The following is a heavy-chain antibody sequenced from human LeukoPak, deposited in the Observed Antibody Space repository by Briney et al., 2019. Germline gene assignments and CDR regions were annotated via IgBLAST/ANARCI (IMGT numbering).Heavy chain of an antibody. CDR2: IIPILGIA. CDR1: GGTFSSYT. J-gene: IGHJ4*02. Sequence: SVKVSCKASGGTFSSYTISWVRQAPGQGLEWMGRIIPILGIANCAQKFQGRVTITADKSTSTAYMELSSLRSEDTAVYYCARNHYYDSSLGYYFDYWGQGTLVTVSS. CDR3: ARNHYYDSSLGYYFDY. D-gene: IGHD3-22*01. V-gene: IGHV1-69*02.